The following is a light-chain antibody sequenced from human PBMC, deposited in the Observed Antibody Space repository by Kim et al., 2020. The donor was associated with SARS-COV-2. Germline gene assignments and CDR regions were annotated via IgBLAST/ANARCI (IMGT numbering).Light chain of an antibody. CDR3: QQYTKSPL. V-gene: IGKV3-15*01. Sequence: APRLHRYEASTRATGIPARVSGAGSGTEFTLTISSLQPEDFAIYYCQQYTKSPLFGPGTKVDIK. J-gene: IGKJ3*01. CDR2: EAS.